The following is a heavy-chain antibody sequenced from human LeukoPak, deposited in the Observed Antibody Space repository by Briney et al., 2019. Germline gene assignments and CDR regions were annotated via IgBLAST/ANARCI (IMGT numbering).Heavy chain of an antibody. CDR2: IIPIFGTA. CDR3: ARTINWFDP. V-gene: IGHV1-69*06. D-gene: IGHD3-3*01. J-gene: IGHJ5*02. CDR1: GGTFSSYA. Sequence: VASVKVSCKASGGTFSSYAISWVRQAPGQGLEWMGGIIPIFGTANYAQKFQGRVTITADKSTSTAYMELSSLRSDDTAVYYCARTINWFDPWGQGTLVTVSS.